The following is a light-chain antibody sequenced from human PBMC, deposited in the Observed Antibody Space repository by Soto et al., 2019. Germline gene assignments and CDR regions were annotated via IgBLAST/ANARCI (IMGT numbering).Light chain of an antibody. V-gene: IGKV1-5*01. CDR2: DAS. Sequence: DMVNMQSRATLLMGGGDNATSAFRASQNIRNWLAWYQQKPGKAPNPLIYDASSLKSGCPARFSGSRSGTEFTLTIRGLQPDDIATYYCQQYSPYSTLGQGTGPQIK. CDR3: QQYSPYST. J-gene: IGKJ5*01. CDR1: QNIRNW.